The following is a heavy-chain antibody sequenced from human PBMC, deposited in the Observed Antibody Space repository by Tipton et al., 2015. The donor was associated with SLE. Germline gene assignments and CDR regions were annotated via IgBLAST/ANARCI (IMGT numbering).Heavy chain of an antibody. CDR1: RFTFSNYA. D-gene: IGHD3-22*01. CDR2: ISGSGGST. J-gene: IGHJ4*02. Sequence: SLRLSCAASRFTFSNYAMSWVRQAPGKGLEWVSVISGSGGSTYYADSVKGRFTISRDNAKNSLYLQMNSLRAEDTAVYYCASPQWYNDSSGYYLNYWGQGTLVTVSS. CDR3: ASPQWYNDSSGYYLNY. V-gene: IGHV3-23*01.